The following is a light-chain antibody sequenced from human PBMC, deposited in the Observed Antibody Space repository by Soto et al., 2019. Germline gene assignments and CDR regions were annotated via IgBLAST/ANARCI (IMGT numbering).Light chain of an antibody. CDR3: HQYNDWPPRWT. Sequence: EIVMTQSPATLSVSPGERATLSCRASQSVSTYLAWYQQKPGQAPRLLIYSASTRTTGIPARFSGGGSGTEFTLTISILQSEDFAVYICHQYNDWPPRWTFGQGTQVQIK. J-gene: IGKJ1*01. CDR2: SAS. CDR1: QSVSTY. V-gene: IGKV3-15*01.